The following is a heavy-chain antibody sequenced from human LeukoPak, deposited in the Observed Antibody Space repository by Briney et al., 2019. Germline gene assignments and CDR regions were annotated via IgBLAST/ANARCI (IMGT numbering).Heavy chain of an antibody. D-gene: IGHD3-9*01. CDR1: SGSISSYY. CDR3: ARQSTYYDVLVP. CDR2: LYYNGST. J-gene: IGHJ5*02. V-gene: IGHV4-59*08. Sequence: SETLSLTCTVSSGSISSYYWSWIRQPPGKGLEWIGYLYYNGSTNYNPSLKSRVTISVDTSKNQFSLTLSSVTAADTAVYYCARQSTYYDVLVPWGQGTLDTVSS.